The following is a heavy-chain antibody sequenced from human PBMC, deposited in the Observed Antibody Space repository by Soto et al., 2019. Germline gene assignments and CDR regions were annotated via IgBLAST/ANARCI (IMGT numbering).Heavy chain of an antibody. Sequence: SETLSLTCTVSGGSISSSSYYWGWIRQPPGKGLEWIGNIYYRGTTYYNPSLKSRVTISVDTSKNQFSLKLASVTAADTAVYYCARDYGDYQFDYWGQRTLVTV. CDR3: ARDYGDYQFDY. CDR2: IYYRGTT. D-gene: IGHD4-17*01. V-gene: IGHV4-39*02. CDR1: GGSISSSSYY. J-gene: IGHJ4*02.